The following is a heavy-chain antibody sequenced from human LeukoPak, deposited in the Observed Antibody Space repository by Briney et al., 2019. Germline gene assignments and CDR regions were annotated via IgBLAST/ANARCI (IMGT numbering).Heavy chain of an antibody. CDR1: GFPFSSYW. CDR2: ISGDGTIK. CDR3: SRSQFDY. J-gene: IGHJ4*02. V-gene: IGHV3-74*03. Sequence: GGSLRLSCEPSGFPFSSYWMLCVRQAPGKGLVWVSRISGDGTIKTYADFVRGRFTISRDNTKNILYLQMNSLKVEDTATYFCSRSQFDYWGQGVLVTVSP.